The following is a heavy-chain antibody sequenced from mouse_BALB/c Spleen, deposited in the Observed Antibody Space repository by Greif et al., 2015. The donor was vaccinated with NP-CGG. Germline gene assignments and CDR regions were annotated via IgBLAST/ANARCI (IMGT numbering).Heavy chain of an antibody. CDR1: GFTFSSYG. CDR2: ISSGGSYT. CDR3: ARHDYVSRFDY. V-gene: IGHV5-6*01. Sequence: EVHLVESGGDLVKPGGSLKLSCAASGFTFSSYGMSWVRQTPDKRLEWVATISSGGSYTYYPDRVKGRFTLSRDNAKNTRYLEMSSRKSEEKDMYYCARHDYVSRFDYWGQGTTLTVSS. J-gene: IGHJ2*01. D-gene: IGHD1-1*01.